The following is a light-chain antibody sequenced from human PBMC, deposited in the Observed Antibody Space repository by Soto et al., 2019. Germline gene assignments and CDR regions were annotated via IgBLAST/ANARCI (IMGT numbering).Light chain of an antibody. CDR3: QQYNSYPWT. J-gene: IGKJ1*01. CDR1: QSISSW. Sequence: DIQMTQSPSTLSASVGDRVTITCRASQSISSWLAWYQQKPGKAPKLLIYDASSLESGVPSRFSGSGSGTAFTLTISSLQPDEFATYYWQQYNSYPWTFGQGTKVEIK. V-gene: IGKV1-5*01. CDR2: DAS.